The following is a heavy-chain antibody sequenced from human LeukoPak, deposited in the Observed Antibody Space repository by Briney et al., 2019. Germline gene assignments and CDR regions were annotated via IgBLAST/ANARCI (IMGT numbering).Heavy chain of an antibody. J-gene: IGHJ6*02. V-gene: IGHV3-7*05. CDR2: INQDGGEK. Sequence: PGGSLRLSCAASGFTFSGSWMSWVRQAPGKGLEGVAHINQDGGEKNYVDSVKGRFTISRDNAENSLYLQMNSLRVEDSAVYYCARGHYDLNVWGQGTMVTVSS. CDR1: GFTFSGSW. CDR3: ARGHYDLNV.